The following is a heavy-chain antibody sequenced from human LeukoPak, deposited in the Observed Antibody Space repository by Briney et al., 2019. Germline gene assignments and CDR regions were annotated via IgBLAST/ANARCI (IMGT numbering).Heavy chain of an antibody. D-gene: IGHD3-10*01. CDR3: ASGHYYGSGSYYKALEFDY. Sequence: ASVKVSCKASGYTFTSYAMHWVRQAPGQRLEWMGWINAGNGNTKYSQKFQGRVTITRDTSASTAYMELSSLRSEDTAAYYCASGHYYGSGSYYKALEFDYWGQGTLVTVSS. V-gene: IGHV1-3*01. CDR2: INAGNGNT. CDR1: GYTFTSYA. J-gene: IGHJ4*02.